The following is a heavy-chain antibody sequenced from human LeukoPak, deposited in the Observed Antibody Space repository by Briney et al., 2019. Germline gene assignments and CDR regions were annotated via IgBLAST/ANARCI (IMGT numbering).Heavy chain of an antibody. V-gene: IGHV3-21*01. Sequence: PGRSLRLSCAASGFTFSSYSMNWVRQAPGKGLEWVSSISSSSSYIYYADSVKGRFTISRDNSKNTLYLQMNSLRAEDTAVYYCARARSSYGYGDAFDIWGQGTMVTVSS. CDR1: GFTFSSYS. J-gene: IGHJ3*02. CDR3: ARARSSYGYGDAFDI. D-gene: IGHD5-18*01. CDR2: ISSSSSYI.